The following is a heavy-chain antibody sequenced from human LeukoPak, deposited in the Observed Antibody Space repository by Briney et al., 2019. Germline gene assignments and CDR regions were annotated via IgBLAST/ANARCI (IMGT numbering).Heavy chain of an antibody. CDR2: TIPIFGTA. Sequence: SVKVSCKASGGTFSSYAISWVRQAPGQGLEWMGGTIPIFGTANYAQKFQGRVTITTDESTSTAYMELSSLRSEDTAVYYCARAPYGYNNQYYFDYWGQGTLVTVSS. J-gene: IGHJ4*02. D-gene: IGHD5-24*01. V-gene: IGHV1-69*05. CDR1: GGTFSSYA. CDR3: ARAPYGYNNQYYFDY.